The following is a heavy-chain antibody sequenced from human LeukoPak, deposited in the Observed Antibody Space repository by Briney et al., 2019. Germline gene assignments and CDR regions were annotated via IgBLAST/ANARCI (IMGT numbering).Heavy chain of an antibody. CDR2: INPNSGGT. Sequence: GASVKVSCKASGYTFTGYYMHWVRQAPGQGLEWMGWINPNSGGTNYAQKFQGRVTMTRDTSISTAYMELSRLRSDDTAVYYCARSYCSGGSCYSESDYWAQGTLVTVSS. V-gene: IGHV1-2*02. CDR1: GYTFTGYY. D-gene: IGHD2-15*01. CDR3: ARSYCSGGSCYSESDY. J-gene: IGHJ4*02.